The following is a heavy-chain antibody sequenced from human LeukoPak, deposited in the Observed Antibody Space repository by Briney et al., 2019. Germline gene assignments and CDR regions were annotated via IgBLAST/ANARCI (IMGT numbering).Heavy chain of an antibody. D-gene: IGHD6-6*01. CDR2: ISYDASNE. V-gene: IGHV3-30-3*01. CDR1: GFTFGNYR. Sequence: GGSLRLSCTASGFTFGNYRMHWVRQAPGKGLEWVALISYDASNEYYADSVRGRFTISRDNAKNSLYLQMNSLRTEDTAVYYCARDLMYSSSSGFDYWGQGTRVTVSS. J-gene: IGHJ4*02. CDR3: ARDLMYSSSSGFDY.